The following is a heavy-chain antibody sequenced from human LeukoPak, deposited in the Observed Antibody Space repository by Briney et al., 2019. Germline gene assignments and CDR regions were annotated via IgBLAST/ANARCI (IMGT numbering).Heavy chain of an antibody. J-gene: IGHJ4*02. CDR2: IYYSGST. CDR3: ARHPGIVVVPRYYFDY. D-gene: IGHD3-22*01. CDR1: GGSISSSSYY. V-gene: IGHV4-39*01. Sequence: SETLSLTCTVSGGSISSSSYYWGWLRQPPGKGLGWIGSIYYSGSTYYNPSRKSRVTISVDTSKNQFSLKLSSVTAADTAVYYCARHPGIVVVPRYYFDYWGQGTLVTVSS.